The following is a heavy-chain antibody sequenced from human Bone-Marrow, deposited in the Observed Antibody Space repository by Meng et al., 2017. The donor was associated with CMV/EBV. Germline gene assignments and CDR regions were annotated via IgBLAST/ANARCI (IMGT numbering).Heavy chain of an antibody. CDR2: IWYDGSNK. CDR3: AILLRAAAFDY. Sequence: GESLKISCAASGFTFSSYGMHWVRQAPGKGLEWVAVIWYDGSNKYYADSVKGRFTISRDNSKNTLYLQMNSLRAEDTAVYYCAILLRAAAFDYWGQGTLVTVSS. V-gene: IGHV3-30*02. J-gene: IGHJ4*02. D-gene: IGHD6-13*01. CDR1: GFTFSSYG.